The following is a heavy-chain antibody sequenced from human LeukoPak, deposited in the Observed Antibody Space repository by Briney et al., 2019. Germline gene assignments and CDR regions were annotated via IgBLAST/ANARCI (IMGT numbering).Heavy chain of an antibody. D-gene: IGHD3-10*01. CDR2: INHSGST. Sequence: KTSETLSLTCAVYGGSFSGYYWSWIRQPPGKGLEGIGEINHSGSTNYNPSLKSRVTISVDTSKYQFSLKLSSVTAADTAVYYCARAPEFAFDIWGQGTMVTVSS. CDR1: GGSFSGYY. V-gene: IGHV4-34*01. CDR3: ARAPEFAFDI. J-gene: IGHJ3*02.